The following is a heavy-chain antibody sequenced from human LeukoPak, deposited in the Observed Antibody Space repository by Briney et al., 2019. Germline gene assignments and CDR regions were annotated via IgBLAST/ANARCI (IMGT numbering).Heavy chain of an antibody. V-gene: IGHV3-11*04. D-gene: IGHD4-11*01. Sequence: GGSLRLSCVVSGFTLSDHYIDWIRQAPGKGLEWVSYISSSGSTIYYADSVKGRFTISRDNAKNSLYLQMNSLRAEDTAVYYCARTYSNYYYYMDVWGKGTTVTVSS. CDR1: GFTLSDHY. CDR3: ARTYSNYYYYMDV. J-gene: IGHJ6*03. CDR2: ISSSGSTI.